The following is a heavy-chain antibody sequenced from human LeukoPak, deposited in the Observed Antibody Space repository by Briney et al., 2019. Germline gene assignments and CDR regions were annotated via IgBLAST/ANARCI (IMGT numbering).Heavy chain of an antibody. Sequence: GRSLRLSCAASGFTFDDYAMHWVRQAPGKGLEWVSGISWNSGSIGYADSVKGRFTIPRDNAKNALYLQMNSLRAEDTALYYCASGWSGAFDIWGQGTMVTVSS. CDR3: ASGWSGAFDI. CDR2: ISWNSGSI. D-gene: IGHD6-19*01. J-gene: IGHJ3*02. CDR1: GFTFDDYA. V-gene: IGHV3-9*01.